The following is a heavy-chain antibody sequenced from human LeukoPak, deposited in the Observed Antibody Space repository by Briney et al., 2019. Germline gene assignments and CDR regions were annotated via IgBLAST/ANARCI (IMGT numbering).Heavy chain of an antibody. J-gene: IGHJ4*02. Sequence: GASLRLSCAASGFTFSSYAMSWVRQAPGKGLEWVSAISGSGGSTYYADSVKGRFTISRDNSKNTLYLQMNSLRAEDTAVYYCAKSSYGSGSYYGPNFDYWGQGTLVTVSS. CDR2: ISGSGGST. CDR3: AKSSYGSGSYYGPNFDY. CDR1: GFTFSSYA. D-gene: IGHD3-10*01. V-gene: IGHV3-23*01.